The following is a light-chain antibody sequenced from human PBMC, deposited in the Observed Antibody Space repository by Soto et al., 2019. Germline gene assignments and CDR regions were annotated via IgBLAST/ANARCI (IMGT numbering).Light chain of an antibody. J-gene: IGLJ2*01. CDR1: SSDVGSYNL. CDR3: CSYAGSNTGV. Sequence: QSALTQPASVSGSPGQSITISCTGTSSDVGSYNLVSWYQQHPGKAPKLMIYEGNKRPSGVSNRFSGSRSGNTASLTISGLRAEDETDYYCCSYAGSNTGVFGGGTKVTVL. CDR2: EGN. V-gene: IGLV2-23*01.